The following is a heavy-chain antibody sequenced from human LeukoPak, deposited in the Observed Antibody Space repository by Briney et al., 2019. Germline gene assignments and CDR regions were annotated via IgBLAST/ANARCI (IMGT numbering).Heavy chain of an antibody. CDR2: ISSSGSTI. V-gene: IGHV3-11*01. J-gene: IGHJ1*01. CDR1: GFTFSDYY. Sequence: PGGSLRLSCAASGFTFSDYYMSWIRQAPGKGLEWVSYISSSGSTIYYADSVKGRFTISRDNAKNSLYLQMNSLRAEDTAVYYCAKNLAVSDTGRDFQHWGQGTLVTVSS. CDR3: AKNLAVSDTGRDFQH. D-gene: IGHD6-19*01.